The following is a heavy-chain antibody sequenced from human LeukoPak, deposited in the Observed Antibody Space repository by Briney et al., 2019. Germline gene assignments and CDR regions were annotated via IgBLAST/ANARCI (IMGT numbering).Heavy chain of an antibody. V-gene: IGHV1-18*01. CDR1: GYTFRRYG. D-gene: IGHD3-10*01. CDR3: ARESTSWSFEH. J-gene: IGHJ4*02. CDR2: ISVYNGDI. Sequence: ASVTVSCKASGYTFRRYGINWVRQAPGQGLEWMDWISVYNGDIDFSQRLQGRFTMTTDTSTNTASMELRNLTSDDTAVYFCARESTSWSFEHWGQGTLVTVS.